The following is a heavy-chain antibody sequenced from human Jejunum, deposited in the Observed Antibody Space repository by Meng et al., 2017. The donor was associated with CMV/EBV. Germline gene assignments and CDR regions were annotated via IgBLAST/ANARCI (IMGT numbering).Heavy chain of an antibody. J-gene: IGHJ4*02. Sequence: LVWPVGGVVPTGEHVGFSGVTSGLTSSSYGLHWVRQAPGKGLEWVTFIRNDGSNKYYVDSVKGRFTTSRDNSKNTVYLQVNSLRVEDTAVYYCVKEGLEYWGQGTLVTVSS. V-gene: IGHV3-30*02. D-gene: IGHD6-6*01. CDR1: GLTSSSYG. CDR3: VKEGLEY. CDR2: IRNDGSNK.